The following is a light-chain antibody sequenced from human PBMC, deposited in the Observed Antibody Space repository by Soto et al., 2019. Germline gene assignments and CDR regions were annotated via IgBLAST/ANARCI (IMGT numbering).Light chain of an antibody. Sequence: QAVLTHPPSVSCTPGHRITISCSGSSSNIGSNYVYWYQHLPGTAPKLLIYSNDQRPSGVPDRFSGSKSGTSASLAISGLRSEDEADYYCAAWDGSLSGNYVFGTGTKVTVL. CDR3: AAWDGSLSGNYV. J-gene: IGLJ1*01. CDR1: SSNIGSNY. V-gene: IGLV1-47*02. CDR2: SND.